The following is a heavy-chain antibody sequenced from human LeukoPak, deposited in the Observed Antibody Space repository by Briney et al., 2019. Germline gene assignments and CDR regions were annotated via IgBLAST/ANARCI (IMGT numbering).Heavy chain of an antibody. Sequence: GGSLRLSCAASGFIFSSYGMHWVRQAPDKGLEWVAFIRYDGSRKYYADSVKGRFTISRDNPKNTLYLQMNSLRAEDTAVYYCAKDLSGSFGVWGQGTLVTVSS. CDR2: IRYDGSRK. CDR1: GFIFSSYG. J-gene: IGHJ4*02. D-gene: IGHD3-10*01. V-gene: IGHV3-30*02. CDR3: AKDLSGSFGV.